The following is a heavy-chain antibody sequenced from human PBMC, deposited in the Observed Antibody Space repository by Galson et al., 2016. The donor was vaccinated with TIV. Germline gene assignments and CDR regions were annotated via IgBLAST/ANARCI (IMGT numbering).Heavy chain of an antibody. CDR3: AKDLNRGCSSSNCYSYDYYYYGLDV. D-gene: IGHD2-2*02. J-gene: IGHJ6*02. V-gene: IGHV3-9*01. CDR1: GFTFDDYA. Sequence: LRLSCAASGFTFDDYAMHWVRQAPGKGLEWVSGISWNSAYIAYADSVKGRFTISRDSAKNYLYLQMNSLRAEDTALYYCAKDLNRGCSSSNCYSYDYYYYGLDVRGQGTTVTVSS. CDR2: ISWNSAYI.